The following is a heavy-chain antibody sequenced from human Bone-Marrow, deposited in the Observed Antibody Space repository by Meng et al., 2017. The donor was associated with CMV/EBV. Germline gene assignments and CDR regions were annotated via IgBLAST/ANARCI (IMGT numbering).Heavy chain of an antibody. CDR2: ISSSSSTI. D-gene: IGHD3-16*01. V-gene: IGHV3-48*04. CDR3: ARVGGAFDY. Sequence: GESLKISCAASGFTFSSYSMNWVRQAPGKGLEWVSYISSSSSTIYYADSVKGRFTISRDNAKNSLYLQMNSLRAEDTAVYYCARVGGAFDYWGQGTLVTVSS. J-gene: IGHJ4*02. CDR1: GFTFSSYS.